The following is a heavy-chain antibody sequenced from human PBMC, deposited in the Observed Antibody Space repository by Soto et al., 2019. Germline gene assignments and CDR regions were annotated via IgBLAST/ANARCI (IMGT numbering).Heavy chain of an antibody. CDR3: ARDNDRLQLGGNYYYILDV. D-gene: IGHD4-4*01. V-gene: IGHV1-69*12. J-gene: IGHJ6*02. CDR2: IIPLFRTP. CDR1: GGTFSSSA. Sequence: QVQLVQSGAEMKEPGSSVKVSCKTSGGTFSSSAISWLRQAPGQGLEWMGGIIPLFRTPDYAQKFQGRVTIAAEDSTSTAYMELSSLRSEDTAVYYCARDNDRLQLGGNYYYILDVWGQGTTIPVSS.